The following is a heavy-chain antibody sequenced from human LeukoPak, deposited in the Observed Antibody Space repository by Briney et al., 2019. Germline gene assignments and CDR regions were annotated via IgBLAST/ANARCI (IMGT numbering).Heavy chain of an antibody. CDR1: DDSISSGSYY. J-gene: IGHJ4*02. D-gene: IGHD5-24*01. CDR2: ISASGRT. Sequence: SESLSLTCAVSDDSISSGSYYWIWKPQPAGKGLEWIRSISASGRTNYNPSLKSRVTISVNTSKNQFSLKLSSVTATDTAVYYCAREQRWLQSLDYWGQGTLVTVSS. V-gene: IGHV4-61*02. CDR3: AREQRWLQSLDY.